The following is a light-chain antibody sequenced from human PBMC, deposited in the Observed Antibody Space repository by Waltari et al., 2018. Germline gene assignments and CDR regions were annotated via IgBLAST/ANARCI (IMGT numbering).Light chain of an antibody. CDR1: SSDVGGYNF. J-gene: IGLJ1*01. CDR2: GVS. V-gene: IGLV2-14*03. CDR3: NSYTSSYTYV. Sequence: QSALTQPASVSGSPGQSITIPCTGTSSDVGGYNFVSWYQQHPGKAPKLMIYGVSNRPSGVSSRFSGSKSGNTASRTISGLQAEDEADYYCNSYTSSYTYVFGTGTKVTVL.